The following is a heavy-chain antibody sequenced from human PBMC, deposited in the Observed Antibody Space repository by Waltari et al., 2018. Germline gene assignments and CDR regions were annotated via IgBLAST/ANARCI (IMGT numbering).Heavy chain of an antibody. CDR3: ARDRGSGSGCDY. CDR1: GFTFSSYE. Sequence: EVQLVESGGGLVQPGGSLRLSCAASGFTFSSYEMNWVRQAPGKGLEWVSYISSSGSTRYYADSVKGRFTISRDNAKNSLYLQMNSLRAEDTAVYYCARDRGSGSGCDYWGQGTLVTVSS. J-gene: IGHJ4*02. V-gene: IGHV3-48*03. CDR2: ISSSGSTR. D-gene: IGHD6-19*01.